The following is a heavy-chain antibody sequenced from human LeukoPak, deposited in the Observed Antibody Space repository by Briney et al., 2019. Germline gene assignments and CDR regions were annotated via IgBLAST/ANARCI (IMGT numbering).Heavy chain of an antibody. CDR2: GSSGST. Sequence: GSSGSTYYADSVKALFTISRDNSKNTLYLQMNSLRAEDTAVYYCAKGTRMGIAVAGQYFQHWGQGTLVTVSS. D-gene: IGHD6-19*01. V-gene: IGHV3-23*01. J-gene: IGHJ1*01. CDR3: AKGTRMGIAVAGQYFQH.